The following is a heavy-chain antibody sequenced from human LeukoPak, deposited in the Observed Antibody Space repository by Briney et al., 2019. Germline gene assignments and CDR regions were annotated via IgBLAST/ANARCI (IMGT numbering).Heavy chain of an antibody. D-gene: IGHD3-16*02. CDR2: ISGSGGGT. V-gene: IGHV3-23*01. CDR1: GFTFTSYA. Sequence: GGSLRLSCAASGFTFTSYALTWVRQAPGKGLEWVSAISGSGGGTNYADSVKGRFTISRDNSKNTLYLQMNSLRAEDTAVYYCAKDGQSLGELSSLYYFDYWGQGTLVTVSS. J-gene: IGHJ4*02. CDR3: AKDGQSLGELSSLYYFDY.